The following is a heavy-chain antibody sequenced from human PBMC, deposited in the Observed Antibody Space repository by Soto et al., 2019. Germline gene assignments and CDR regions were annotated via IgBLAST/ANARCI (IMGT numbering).Heavy chain of an antibody. CDR1: GFTVSSNY. CDR3: ARELADSSGWYFDY. CDR2: IYSGASS. J-gene: IGHJ4*02. Sequence: GGSLRLSCAASGFTVSSNYMSWVRQAPGKGLEWVSVIYSGASSYYADSVKGRFTISRHNSKNTLYLQMNSLRAEDTAVYYCARELADSSGWYFDYWGQGTLVTVSS. V-gene: IGHV3-53*04. D-gene: IGHD6-19*01.